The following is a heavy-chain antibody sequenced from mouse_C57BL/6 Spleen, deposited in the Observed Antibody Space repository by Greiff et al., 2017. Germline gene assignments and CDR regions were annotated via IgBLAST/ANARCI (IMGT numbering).Heavy chain of an antibody. V-gene: IGHV1-59*01. D-gene: IGHD1-1*01. CDR2: IDPSDSYT. CDR1: GYTFTSYW. CDR3: ATGSITTVVARGNFDV. Sequence: QVQLQQPGAELVRPGTSVKLSCKASGYTFTSYWMHWVKQRPGQGLEWIGVIDPSDSYTNYNQKFKGKATLTVDPSSSTAYMQLSSLTSEDSAVYYCATGSITTVVARGNFDVWGKGTTVTVSS. J-gene: IGHJ1*03.